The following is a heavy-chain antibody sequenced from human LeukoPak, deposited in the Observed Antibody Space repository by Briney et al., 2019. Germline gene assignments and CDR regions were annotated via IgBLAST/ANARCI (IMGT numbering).Heavy chain of an antibody. CDR1: GYTFTKYG. D-gene: IGHD6-13*01. V-gene: IGHV1-8*01. J-gene: IGHJ6*02. Sequence: ASVKVSCKASGYTFTKYGITWVRQAPGQGLEWMGWMNPNSGNTGYAQKFQGRVTMTRNTSISTAYMELSSLRSEDTAVYYCARGKGSSSWYDGMDVWGQGTTVTVSS. CDR3: ARGKGSSSWYDGMDV. CDR2: MNPNSGNT.